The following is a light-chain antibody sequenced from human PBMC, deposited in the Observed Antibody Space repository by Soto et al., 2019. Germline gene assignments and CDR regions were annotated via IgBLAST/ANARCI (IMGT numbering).Light chain of an antibody. J-gene: IGKJ2*03. V-gene: IGKV1-33*01. Sequence: DTQMTQSQSSLSASVGDRVTITCQASQDISQYLNWYQHKPGKAPKLLIYAASNLETGVPSRFSGSGSATDFTFTISSLQPEDIATYYCQHYDNIPYSFGQGTKLEIK. CDR1: QDISQY. CDR2: AAS. CDR3: QHYDNIPYS.